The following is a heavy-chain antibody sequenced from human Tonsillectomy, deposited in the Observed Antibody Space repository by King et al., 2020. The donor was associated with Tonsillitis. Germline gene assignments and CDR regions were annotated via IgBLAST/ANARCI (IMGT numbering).Heavy chain of an antibody. CDR3: VRMGGVGNSRRRFDS. D-gene: IGHD5-18*01. CDR1: GGSISSSSYY. V-gene: IGHV4-39*01. J-gene: IGHJ5*01. CDR2: IYFSGYT. Sequence: QLQLQESGPGLVKPSETLSLTCTVSGGSISSSSYYWGWIRQPPGKGLEWIGSIYFSGYTYYSPSLKSRVTISVDTSKNQFSLRLSSVTAADTAVYYCVRMGGVGNSRRRFDSWGQGTLVTVS.